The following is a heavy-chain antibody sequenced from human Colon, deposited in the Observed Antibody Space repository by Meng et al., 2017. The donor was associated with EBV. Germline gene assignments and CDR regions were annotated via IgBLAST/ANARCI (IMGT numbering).Heavy chain of an antibody. D-gene: IGHD3-10*01. CDR1: GGSFRDYY. Sequence: QGQLQQWGAGLLKPSATLSRRWAVYGGSFRDYYWTWIRHPPGKGLEWIGEIDHRGNTKYNPSLKSRVTISLDTSKKQFSLKVSSVTAADSAVYYCARRGPSGNFSPWSQGALVTVSS. CDR2: IDHRGNT. V-gene: IGHV4-34*01. CDR3: ARRGPSGNFSP. J-gene: IGHJ5*02.